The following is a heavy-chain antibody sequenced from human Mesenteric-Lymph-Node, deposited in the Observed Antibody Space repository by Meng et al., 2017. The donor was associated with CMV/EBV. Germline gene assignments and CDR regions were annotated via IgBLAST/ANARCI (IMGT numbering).Heavy chain of an antibody. Sequence: YTFTSYDIIWVRQATGQGLEWMGWMNPKSANTGYAQKFQGRVTMTRDISITTAYMELSSLRSEDMAVYYCARGAYYYGSGSYEEFGYWGQGTLVTVSS. J-gene: IGHJ4*02. CDR2: MNPKSANT. V-gene: IGHV1-8*01. CDR3: ARGAYYYGSGSYEEFGY. CDR1: YTFTSYD. D-gene: IGHD3-10*01.